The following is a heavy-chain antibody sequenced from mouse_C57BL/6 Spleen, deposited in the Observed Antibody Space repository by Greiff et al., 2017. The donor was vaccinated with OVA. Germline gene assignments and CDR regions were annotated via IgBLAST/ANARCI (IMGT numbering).Heavy chain of an antibody. CDR2: IYPGDGDT. CDR1: GYAFSSSW. D-gene: IGHD2-3*01. Sequence: QVQLKESGPELVKPGASVKISCKASGYAFSSSWMNWVKQRPGKGLEWIGRIYPGDGDTNYNGKFKGKATLTADKSSSTAYMQLSSLTSEDSAVYFCARGEDGYYGTGWYFDVWGTGTTVTVSS. J-gene: IGHJ1*03. V-gene: IGHV1-82*01. CDR3: ARGEDGYYGTGWYFDV.